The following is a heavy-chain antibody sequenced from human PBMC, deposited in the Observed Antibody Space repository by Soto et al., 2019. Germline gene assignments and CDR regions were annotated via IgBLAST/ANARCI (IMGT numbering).Heavy chain of an antibody. V-gene: IGHV3-11*06. D-gene: IGHD3-22*01. CDR1: GFTFSDYY. Sequence: PGGSLRLSCAASGFTFSDYYMSWIRQAPGKGLEWVSYISSSSSYTNYADSVKGRFTISRDNAKNSLYLQMNSLRAEDTAVYYCARELGYYYDSSGYYPFDYWGQGTLVTVSS. CDR3: ARELGYYYDSSGYYPFDY. CDR2: ISSSSSYT. J-gene: IGHJ4*02.